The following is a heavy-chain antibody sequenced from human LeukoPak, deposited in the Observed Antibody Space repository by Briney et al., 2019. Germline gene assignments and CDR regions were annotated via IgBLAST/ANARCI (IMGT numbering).Heavy chain of an antibody. Sequence: ASVKVSCKASGYTFTGYYMHWVRQAPGQGLEWMGWISAYNGNTNYAQKLQGRVTMTTDTSTSTAYMELRSLRSDDTAVYYCARDSIRGVIPYWGQGTLVTVSS. D-gene: IGHD3-10*01. CDR2: ISAYNGNT. CDR1: GYTFTGYY. J-gene: IGHJ4*02. V-gene: IGHV1-18*04. CDR3: ARDSIRGVIPY.